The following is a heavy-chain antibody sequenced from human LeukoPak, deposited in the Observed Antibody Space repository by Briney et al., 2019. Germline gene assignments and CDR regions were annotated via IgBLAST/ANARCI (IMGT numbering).Heavy chain of an antibody. D-gene: IGHD3-22*01. J-gene: IGHJ3*02. Sequence: QTSETLSLTCTVSGGSISSGSNYWSWIRQPAGKGLEWIGRIYTTGSTNYNPSLKSRVTISVDTSKNQVSLKLNSVTAADTAVYYCARGTARITMIVVVIDAFDIWGQGTMVTVSS. CDR2: IYTTGST. CDR1: GGSISSGSNY. V-gene: IGHV4-61*02. CDR3: ARGTARITMIVVVIDAFDI.